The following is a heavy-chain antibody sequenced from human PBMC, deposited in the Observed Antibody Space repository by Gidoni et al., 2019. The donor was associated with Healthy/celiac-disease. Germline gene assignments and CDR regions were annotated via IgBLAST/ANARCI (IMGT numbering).Heavy chain of an antibody. CDR2: IYYSGST. CDR1: GSSISSSSYY. J-gene: IGHJ5*02. Sequence: QLQLQESGPGLVKPSETLSLTCTVSGSSISSSSYYWGWIRQPPGKGLEWIGSIYYSGSTYYNPSLKSRVTISVDTSKNQFSLKLSSVTAADTAVYYCARQGGYCSSTSCYRSNWFDPWGQGTLVTVSS. CDR3: ARQGGYCSSTSCYRSNWFDP. D-gene: IGHD2-2*01. V-gene: IGHV4-39*01.